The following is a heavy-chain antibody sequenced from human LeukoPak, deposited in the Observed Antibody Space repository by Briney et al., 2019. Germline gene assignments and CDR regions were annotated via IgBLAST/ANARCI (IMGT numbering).Heavy chain of an antibody. Sequence: ASVTVSCKVSGYTLTELSMHWVRQAPGKGLEWMGGFDPEDGETIYAQKFQGRVTMTEDTSTDTAYMELSSLRSEDTAVYYCATDPYCTNGVCLSAWGQGTLVTVSS. V-gene: IGHV1-24*01. D-gene: IGHD2-8*01. J-gene: IGHJ5*02. CDR2: FDPEDGET. CDR1: GYTLTELS. CDR3: ATDPYCTNGVCLSA.